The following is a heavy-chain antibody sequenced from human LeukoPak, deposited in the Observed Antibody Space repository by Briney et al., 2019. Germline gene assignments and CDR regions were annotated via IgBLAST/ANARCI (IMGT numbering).Heavy chain of an antibody. Sequence: RASVKVSCKASGHTFTGYYMHWVRQAPGQGLEWMGWINPNSGGTNYAQKFQGRVTMTRDTSISTAYMELSRLRSDDTAVYYCARDSYDSGVDYWGQGTLVTVSS. CDR2: INPNSGGT. CDR1: GHTFTGYY. CDR3: ARDSYDSGVDY. V-gene: IGHV1-2*02. D-gene: IGHD5-12*01. J-gene: IGHJ4*02.